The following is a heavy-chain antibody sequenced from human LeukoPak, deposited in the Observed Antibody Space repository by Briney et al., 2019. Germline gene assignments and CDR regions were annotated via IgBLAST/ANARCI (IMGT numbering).Heavy chain of an antibody. Sequence: ASVKVSCKASGYTFIVYYMHWVRQAPGQGLEWMGGIIPILGTTNYVQKYQGRVTITPYEFTSTAYMDLSSMSFEDTAVYYCARHNRDYGYYYSMDVWGKGNTVTISS. CDR1: GYTFIVYY. J-gene: IGHJ6*03. D-gene: IGHD4/OR15-4a*01. CDR2: IIPILGTT. CDR3: ARHNRDYGYYYSMDV. V-gene: IGHV1-69*13.